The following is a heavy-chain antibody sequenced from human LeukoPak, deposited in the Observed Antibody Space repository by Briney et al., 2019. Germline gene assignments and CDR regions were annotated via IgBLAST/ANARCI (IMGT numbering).Heavy chain of an antibody. CDR1: GFTFSSYA. V-gene: IGHV3-20*04. CDR3: ARGSLDSSSWYYFDY. D-gene: IGHD6-13*01. Sequence: PGGSLRLSCAASGFTFSSYAMSLVRQAPGKGLEWVSGINWNGGSTGYADSVKGRFTISRDNAKNSLYLQMNSLRAEDTALYYCARGSLDSSSWYYFDYWGQGTLVTVSS. CDR2: INWNGGST. J-gene: IGHJ4*02.